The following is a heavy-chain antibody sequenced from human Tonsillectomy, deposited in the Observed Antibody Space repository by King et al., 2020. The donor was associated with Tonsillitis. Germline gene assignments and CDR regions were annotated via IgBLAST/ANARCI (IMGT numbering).Heavy chain of an antibody. CDR3: AKGVISYYFYYGMVV. CDR1: GFIYSSYA. Sequence: VQLVESGGGLVQPGGSLRLSCAASGFIYSSYAMSWVRQAPGKGLEWVSAISGSGGGTYYANSVKGRFTISRDNYKNTLSLQMNSMRAEDTAVYYWAKGVISYYFYYGMVVCGQGTTVTVSS. V-gene: IGHV3-23*04. D-gene: IGHD3-10*01. J-gene: IGHJ6*02. CDR2: ISGSGGGT.